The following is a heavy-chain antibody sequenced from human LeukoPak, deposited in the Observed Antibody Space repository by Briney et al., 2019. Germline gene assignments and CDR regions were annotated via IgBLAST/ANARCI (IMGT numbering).Heavy chain of an antibody. CDR1: GGSISSYY. CDR3: ARGSSSPLSLYYYGMDV. D-gene: IGHD6-6*01. CDR2: IYYSGST. J-gene: IGHJ6*02. Sequence: SETLSLTCTVSGGSISSYYWSWIRQPPGKGLEWIGDIYYSGSTNYNPSLKSRVTISVDTSKNQFSLKLSSVTAADTAVYYCARGSSSPLSLYYYGMDVWGQGTTVTVSS. V-gene: IGHV4-59*01.